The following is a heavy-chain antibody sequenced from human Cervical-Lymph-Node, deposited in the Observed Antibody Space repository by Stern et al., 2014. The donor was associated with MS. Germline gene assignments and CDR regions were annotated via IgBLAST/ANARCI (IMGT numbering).Heavy chain of an antibody. J-gene: IGHJ4*02. CDR2: IYPYDYDT. CDR3: ARHVQGFDY. CDR1: GYSFTIYY. V-gene: IGHV5-51*01. Sequence: VQLVQSGAEVKKPGESLKISCKVSGYSFTIYYIAWVRQMPGKGLEWMGVIYPYDYDTTSSPSFQGQVTISADKSITTAYLQWSSLRASDTAMYYCARHVQGFDYWGQGTLVTVSS.